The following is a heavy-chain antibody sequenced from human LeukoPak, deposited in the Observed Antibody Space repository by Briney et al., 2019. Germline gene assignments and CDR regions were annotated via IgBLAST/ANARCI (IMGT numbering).Heavy chain of an antibody. Sequence: SETLSLTCAVSGGSISSSNWWSWVRQPPGKGLEWIGEIYHSGSTNYNPSLKSRVTISVDKSKNQFSLKLSSVTAADTAVYYCATGRDMAVAGTGFYYFDYWGQGTLVTVSS. CDR1: GGSISSSNW. CDR2: IYHSGST. J-gene: IGHJ4*02. D-gene: IGHD6-19*01. CDR3: ATGRDMAVAGTGFYYFDY. V-gene: IGHV4-4*02.